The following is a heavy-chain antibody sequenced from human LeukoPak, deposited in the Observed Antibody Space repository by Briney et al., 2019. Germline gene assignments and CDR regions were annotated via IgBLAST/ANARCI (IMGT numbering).Heavy chain of an antibody. CDR3: ARLWQNWFDP. J-gene: IGHJ5*02. V-gene: IGHV4-39*01. CDR2: IHYSGST. CDR1: GGSISSSSYY. Sequence: PSETLSLTCTVSGGSISSSSYYWGWIRQPPGKGLEWIGSIHYSGSTYYNPSLKSRVTISVDTSKNQFSLKLSSVTAADTAVYYCARLWQNWFDPWGQGTLVTVSS.